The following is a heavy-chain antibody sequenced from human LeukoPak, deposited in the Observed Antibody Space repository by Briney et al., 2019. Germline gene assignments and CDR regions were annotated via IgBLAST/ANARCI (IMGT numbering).Heavy chain of an antibody. D-gene: IGHD2-2*01. CDR1: GGSFSGYY. J-gene: IGHJ3*02. Sequence: SETLSLTCAVYGGSFSGYYWSWIRQPPGKGLEWIGEINHSGSTDYNPSPKSRVTISVDTSKNQFSLKLTSVTAADTAVYYCARELAYCSGTSCYGGTFHIWGQGTMVTVSS. CDR2: INHSGST. V-gene: IGHV4-34*01. CDR3: ARELAYCSGTSCYGGTFHI.